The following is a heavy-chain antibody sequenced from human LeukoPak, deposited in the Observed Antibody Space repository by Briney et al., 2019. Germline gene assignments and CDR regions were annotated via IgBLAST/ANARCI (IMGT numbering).Heavy chain of an antibody. CDR3: ARSAVEAFFDI. J-gene: IGHJ3*02. Sequence: ASVKVSRKASGYTFTSYAMHWVRQAPRQRLEWMGWINAGNGNTKYSQKFQGRVTITRDTSASTAYMELSSLRSEDTAVYYCARSAVEAFFDIWGQGTMVTVSS. D-gene: IGHD2-15*01. V-gene: IGHV1-3*01. CDR1: GYTFTSYA. CDR2: INAGNGNT.